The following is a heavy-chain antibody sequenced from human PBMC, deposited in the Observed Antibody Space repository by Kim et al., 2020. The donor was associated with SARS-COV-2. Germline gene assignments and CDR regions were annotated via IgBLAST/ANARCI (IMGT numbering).Heavy chain of an antibody. J-gene: IGHJ5*02. D-gene: IGHD3-10*01. Sequence: SETLSLTCAVYGGSFSGYYWSWIRQPPGKGLEWIGEINHSGSTNYNPSLKSRVTISVDTSKNQFSLKLSSVTAADTAVYYCARSHGVRGLGWFDPWGQGTLVTVSS. CDR3: ARSHGVRGLGWFDP. CDR1: GGSFSGYY. CDR2: INHSGST. V-gene: IGHV4-34*01.